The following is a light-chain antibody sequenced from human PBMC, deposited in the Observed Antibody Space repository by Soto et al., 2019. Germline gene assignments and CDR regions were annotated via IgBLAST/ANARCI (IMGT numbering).Light chain of an antibody. Sequence: DIQMTQSPSTLSASVVERVTITCRASQSVSSWLAWFQQKPGKAPKLLIYKASSLQSGVSSRFSGGGSGTEFTLTISSLQPDDFATYYCQQYKTYWTFSPGTKVDIK. CDR2: KAS. CDR1: QSVSSW. J-gene: IGKJ1*01. CDR3: QQYKTYWT. V-gene: IGKV1-5*03.